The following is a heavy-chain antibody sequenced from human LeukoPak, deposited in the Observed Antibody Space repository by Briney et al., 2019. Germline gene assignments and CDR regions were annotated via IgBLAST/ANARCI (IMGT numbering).Heavy chain of an antibody. CDR3: SKDRSVASYYYGMGV. V-gene: IGHV3-30*18. CDR2: TSFDGSKT. CDR1: GFTFRANP. D-gene: IGHD6-19*01. Sequence: GRSLRLSCAASGFTFRANPMHWVRQAPGKGLEWVSLTSFDGSKTYYADSVRGRFTVSRDTSTSTLFLQMSGLRPEDTAVYFCSKDRSVASYYYGMGVWGQGTTVTVSS. J-gene: IGHJ6*02.